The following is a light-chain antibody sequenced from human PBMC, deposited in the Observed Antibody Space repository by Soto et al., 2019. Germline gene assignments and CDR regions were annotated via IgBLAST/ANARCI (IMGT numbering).Light chain of an antibody. J-gene: IGLJ2*01. Sequence: QSVLTQPPSASGTPGQRVTISFSGRSSNIGSNTVNWYQQLPGTAPKLLIYSNNQPPSGVPDRFSGSKSGTSASLAISGLQSEDEADYYCAAWDDSLNGVVFGGGTKLTVL. V-gene: IGLV1-44*01. CDR2: SNN. CDR3: AAWDDSLNGVV. CDR1: SSNIGSNT.